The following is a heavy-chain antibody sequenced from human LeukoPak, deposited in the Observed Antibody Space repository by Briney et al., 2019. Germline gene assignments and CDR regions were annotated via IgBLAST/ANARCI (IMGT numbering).Heavy chain of an antibody. CDR1: GGSISSGDYY. V-gene: IGHV4-30-4*08. CDR3: ARFPSFSSSWLYYYYYYMDV. J-gene: IGHJ6*03. CDR2: IYYSGST. Sequence: SETLSLTCTVSGGSISSGDYYWSWIRQPPGKGLEWIGYIYYSGSTYYNPSLKSRVTISVDTSKNQFSLKLSSVTAADTAVYYCARFPSFSSSWLYYYYYYMDVWGKGTTVTVSS. D-gene: IGHD6-13*01.